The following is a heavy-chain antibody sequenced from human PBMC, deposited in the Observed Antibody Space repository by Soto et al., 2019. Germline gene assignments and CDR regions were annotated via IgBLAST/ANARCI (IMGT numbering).Heavy chain of an antibody. Sequence: QVQLVESGGGVVQPGRSLRLSCAASGFTFSSYAMHWVRQAPGKGLEWVAVISYDGSNKYYADSVKGRFTISRDNSKKTLYLQMNSLRDEDTAVYYCARPYCGGDCFYFQHWGQGTLVTVSS. V-gene: IGHV3-30-3*01. CDR3: ARPYCGGDCFYFQH. D-gene: IGHD2-21*02. J-gene: IGHJ1*01. CDR1: GFTFSSYA. CDR2: ISYDGSNK.